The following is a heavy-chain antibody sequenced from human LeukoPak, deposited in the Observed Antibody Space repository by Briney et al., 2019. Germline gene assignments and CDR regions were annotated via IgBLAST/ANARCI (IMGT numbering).Heavy chain of an antibody. CDR2: IDSSGSNR. D-gene: IGHD4-17*01. V-gene: IGHV3-48*04. CDR3: ARGYGDYFYYFDY. J-gene: IGHJ4*02. CDR1: GFTFSSYA. Sequence: GGPLRLSCAASGFTFSSYAMSWVRQAPGKGLEGVSYIDSSGSNRYYADSVKGRFTISRDNAKNAMYLQMNSLRAEDTAVYYCARGYGDYFYYFDYWGQGTLVTVSS.